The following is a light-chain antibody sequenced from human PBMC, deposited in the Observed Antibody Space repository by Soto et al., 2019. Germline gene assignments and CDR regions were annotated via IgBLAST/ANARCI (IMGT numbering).Light chain of an antibody. J-gene: IGKJ1*01. Sequence: EIVLTQSPASLSLSPGERATLSCRASQIVSSYLASYQQKPGQAPRLLIYDASNRATGIPARFSGSGSGTGFTLTISRLEPEDFAVYYCQKCGSSPWKFGQGTKVDIK. V-gene: IGKV3-11*01. CDR3: QKCGSSPWK. CDR1: QIVSSY. CDR2: DAS.